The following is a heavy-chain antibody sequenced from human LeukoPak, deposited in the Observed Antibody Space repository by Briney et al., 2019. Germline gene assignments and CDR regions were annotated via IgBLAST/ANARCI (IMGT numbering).Heavy chain of an antibody. J-gene: IGHJ4*02. CDR3: ARTADTATLDY. CDR2: INPSRGTT. CDR1: GYTFTSYG. V-gene: IGHV1-46*01. D-gene: IGHD5-18*01. Sequence: ASVKVSCKASGYTFTSYGISWMRQAPGQGLEWMGIINPSRGTTSYAQKFQGRVTMTRDMSTSTVYMELSSLRSEDTAVYYCARTADTATLDYWGQGTLVTVSS.